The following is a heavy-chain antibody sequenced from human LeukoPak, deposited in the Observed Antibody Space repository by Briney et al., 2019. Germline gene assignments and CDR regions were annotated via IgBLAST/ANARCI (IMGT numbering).Heavy chain of an antibody. J-gene: IGHJ4*02. CDR2: ISGSGDNT. Sequence: VRLGGSLRLSCAASGFTFSSYAMSWVRQAPGKGLEWVSGISGSGDNTYYADSVKGRFTISRDNSKNTLYVQVNSLGTEDTAAYYCAKGSYYDSSGSFYFDYWGQGTLVTVSS. D-gene: IGHD3-22*01. CDR3: AKGSYYDSSGSFYFDY. V-gene: IGHV3-23*01. CDR1: GFTFSSYA.